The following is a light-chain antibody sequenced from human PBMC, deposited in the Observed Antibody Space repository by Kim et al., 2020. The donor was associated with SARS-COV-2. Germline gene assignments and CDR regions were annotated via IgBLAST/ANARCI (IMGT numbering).Light chain of an antibody. CDR2: YDR. J-gene: IGLJ1*01. CDR3: QVWDTNTDHHV. V-gene: IGLV3-21*01. Sequence: SYELTQPPSVSVAPGETARITCGGTNIGSKGVHWYQQRPGRAPVLVIYYDRDRPSGIPERFSGSNSGNTATLTISGVEAGDEADYYCQVWDTNTDHHVFGSGTKVTVL. CDR1: NIGSKG.